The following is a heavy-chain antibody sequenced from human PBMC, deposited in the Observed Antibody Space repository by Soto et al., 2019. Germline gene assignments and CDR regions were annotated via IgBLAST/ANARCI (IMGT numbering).Heavy chain of an antibody. V-gene: IGHV3-33*01. D-gene: IGHD2-2*01. Sequence: QPGGSLRLSCAASGFTFSSYGMHWVRQAPGKGLVWVAVIWYDGSNKYYADSVKGRFTISRDNSKNTLYLQMNSLRAEDTAVYYCARDLGYCSSTSCSHPGNYYYYGMDVWGQGTTVTVSS. CDR2: IWYDGSNK. CDR1: GFTFSSYG. CDR3: ARDLGYCSSTSCSHPGNYYYYGMDV. J-gene: IGHJ6*02.